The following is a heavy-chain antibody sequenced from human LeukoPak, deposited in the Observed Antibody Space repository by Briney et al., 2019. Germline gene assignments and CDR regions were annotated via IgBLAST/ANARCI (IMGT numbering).Heavy chain of an antibody. CDR2: IYYSGST. V-gene: IGHV4-34*01. CDR1: GGSFSGYY. Sequence: KPSETLSLTCAVYGGSFSGYYWSWIRQPPGKGLEWIGSIYYSGSTYYNPSLKSRVTISVDTSKNQFSLKLSSVTAADTAVYYCARRSGSYHHRYYYYYYMDVWGKGTTVTVSS. D-gene: IGHD1-26*01. J-gene: IGHJ6*03. CDR3: ARRSGSYHHRYYYYYYMDV.